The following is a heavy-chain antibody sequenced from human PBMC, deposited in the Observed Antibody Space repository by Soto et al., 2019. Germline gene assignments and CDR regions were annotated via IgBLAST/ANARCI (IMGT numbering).Heavy chain of an antibody. V-gene: IGHV3-23*01. J-gene: IGHJ4*02. CDR1: GFTFSSYA. D-gene: IGHD3-22*01. CDR3: AKTLYYYDTSGYQ. CDR2: ISGSGVST. Sequence: LRLSCAASGFTFSSYAMTWVRQAPGKGLEWVSTISGSGVSTYYADSVKGRFTISRDNSKNTLYLQMNSLRAEDTAVYYCAKTLYYYDTSGYQWGQGTLVTVSS.